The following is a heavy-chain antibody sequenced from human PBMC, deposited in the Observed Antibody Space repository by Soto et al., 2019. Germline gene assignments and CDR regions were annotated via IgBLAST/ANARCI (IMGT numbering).Heavy chain of an antibody. D-gene: IGHD2-8*02. Sequence: QVQLQESGPGLVKPSETLSLTCTVSGGSISSYYWSWIRQPPGKGLEWIGYIYYSGITDYNPSLKSRVTISVHTSKSQFSLKLSSVTAADTAVYYCARGGGVYYFDYWGQGTLVTVSP. CDR2: IYYSGIT. CDR1: GGSISSYY. CDR3: ARGGGVYYFDY. J-gene: IGHJ4*02. V-gene: IGHV4-59*01.